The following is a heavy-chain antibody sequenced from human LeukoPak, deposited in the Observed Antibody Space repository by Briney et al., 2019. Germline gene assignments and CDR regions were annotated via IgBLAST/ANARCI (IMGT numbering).Heavy chain of an antibody. CDR2: IYHSGST. Sequence: PSQTLSLTCAVSGGSISSGGYSWSWLRQPPGKGLEWIVYIYHSGSTYYNPSLKSRVTISVDRSKNQFSLKLSSVTAADTAVYYCARKFRYCSGGSCYSWRWFDPWGQGTLVTVSS. CDR1: GGSISSGGYS. D-gene: IGHD2-15*01. J-gene: IGHJ5*02. CDR3: ARKFRYCSGGSCYSWRWFDP. V-gene: IGHV4-30-2*01.